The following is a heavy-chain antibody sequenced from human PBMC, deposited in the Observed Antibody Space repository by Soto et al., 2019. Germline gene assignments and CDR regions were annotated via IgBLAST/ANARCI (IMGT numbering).Heavy chain of an antibody. Sequence: QVQLVQSGAEVKKPGASVKVSCKASGYTFTSYGISWVRQAPGQGLEWMGWISAYNGNTNYAQKLQGRVTMTTDTSTSTGYMELRSLRSDDTAVYYCARDPEQLGLDGWFDPWGQGTLVTVSS. V-gene: IGHV1-18*01. J-gene: IGHJ5*02. CDR2: ISAYNGNT. D-gene: IGHD6-13*01. CDR3: ARDPEQLGLDGWFDP. CDR1: GYTFTSYG.